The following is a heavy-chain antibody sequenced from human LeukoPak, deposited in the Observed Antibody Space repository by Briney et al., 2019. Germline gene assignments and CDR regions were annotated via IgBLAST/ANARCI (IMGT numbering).Heavy chain of an antibody. Sequence: GGSLRLSCSASGFTLSNYWMHWVRQAPGKGLVWVARLHSNGAFTTYADSVKGRFTISRDTAKNTLYLQMNSLRVEDTAVYYCARFVVVTAGDYWGQGTLVTVSS. J-gene: IGHJ4*01. CDR2: LHSNGAFT. D-gene: IGHD2-21*02. V-gene: IGHV3-74*01. CDR1: GFTLSNYW. CDR3: ARFVVVTAGDY.